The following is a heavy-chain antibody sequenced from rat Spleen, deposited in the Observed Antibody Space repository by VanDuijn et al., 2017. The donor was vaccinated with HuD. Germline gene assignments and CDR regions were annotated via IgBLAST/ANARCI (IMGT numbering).Heavy chain of an antibody. J-gene: IGHJ3*01. CDR2: INSAGNT. Sequence: EVQLQESGPGLVKPSQSLSLTCSVTGYSITSDYWGWIRKFPGNKLEWMGYINSAGNTIYNPSLTGRISITRDTSKNQFFLQVNSLSTEDTATYYCARQDNYVGFAYWGQGTLVTVSS. V-gene: IGHV3-3*01. CDR1: GYSITSDY. CDR3: ARQDNYVGFAY. D-gene: IGHD1-10*01.